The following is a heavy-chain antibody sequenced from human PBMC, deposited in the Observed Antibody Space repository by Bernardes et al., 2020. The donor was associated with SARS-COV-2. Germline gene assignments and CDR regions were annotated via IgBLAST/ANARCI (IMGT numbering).Heavy chain of an antibody. CDR2: IQPSGYS. CDR1: GDSIRSGDYY. Sequence: TLSLTCTVSGDSIRSGDYYWNWIRQHPGKGLEWIGYIQPSGYSYHNPSLKSRISMSIDMSKNQFSLTLKSVTPADTAVYWCARDLKGYGWFDPWGQGTLVTVSS. J-gene: IGHJ5*02. CDR3: ARDLKGYGWFDP. D-gene: IGHD4-17*01. V-gene: IGHV4-31*03.